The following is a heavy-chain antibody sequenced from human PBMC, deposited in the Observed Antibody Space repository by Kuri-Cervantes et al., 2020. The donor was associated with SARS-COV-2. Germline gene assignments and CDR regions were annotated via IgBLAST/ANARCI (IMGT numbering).Heavy chain of an antibody. V-gene: IGHV4-59*01. J-gene: IGHJ4*02. CDR3: ARVRGVLGEVYFDY. Sequence: SETLSLTCTVSGGSISSYYWSWIRQPPGKGLEWIGYKYYSGSTNYNPSLRSRVTISVDTSKNQFSLKLSSVTAADTAVYYCARVRGVLGEVYFDYWGQGTLVTVSS. D-gene: IGHD3-10*01. CDR2: KYYSGST. CDR1: GGSISSYY.